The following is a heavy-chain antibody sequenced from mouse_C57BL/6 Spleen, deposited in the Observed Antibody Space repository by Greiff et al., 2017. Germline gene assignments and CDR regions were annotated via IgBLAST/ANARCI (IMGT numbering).Heavy chain of an antibody. Sequence: EVMLVESGGGLVKPGGSLKLSCAASGFTFSSYTMSWVRQTPEKRLEWVATISGGGGNTYYPDSVKGRFTISSDNAKNTLYLQMSSLRSEDTALYYCAREDGYYAMDYWGQGTSVTVSS. CDR1: GFTFSSYT. CDR2: ISGGGGNT. V-gene: IGHV5-9*01. D-gene: IGHD2-3*01. CDR3: AREDGYYAMDY. J-gene: IGHJ4*01.